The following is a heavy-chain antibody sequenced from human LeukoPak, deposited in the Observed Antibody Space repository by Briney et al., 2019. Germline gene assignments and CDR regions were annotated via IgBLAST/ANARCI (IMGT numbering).Heavy chain of an antibody. CDR2: IGKTSNYI. CDR3: VSRYIDWFVPAGV. Sequence: PGGSLGLSCVASGFTFNQYSMNWVRQAPGKGLEWVSSIGKTSNYIYYADSVKGRFTTSRDNAKNSLYLQMNSLRAEDTAVYYCVSRYIDWFVPAGVWGQGTTVTVSS. J-gene: IGHJ6*02. D-gene: IGHD3-9*01. CDR1: GFTFNQYS. V-gene: IGHV3-21*06.